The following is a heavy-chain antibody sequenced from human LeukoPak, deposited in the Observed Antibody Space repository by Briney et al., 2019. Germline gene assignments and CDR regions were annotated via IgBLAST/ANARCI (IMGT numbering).Heavy chain of an antibody. CDR2: IYYSGST. J-gene: IGHJ6*02. CDR1: GGSISSYY. CDR3: ASQQLAQGYYYGMDV. V-gene: IGHV4-59*01. D-gene: IGHD6-13*01. Sequence: SETLSLTCTVSGGSISSYYWSWIRQPPGKGLEWIGYIYYSGSTNYNPSLKSRVTISVDTSKNQFSLKLSSVTAADTAVYYCASQQLAQGYYYGMDVWGQGTTVTVSS.